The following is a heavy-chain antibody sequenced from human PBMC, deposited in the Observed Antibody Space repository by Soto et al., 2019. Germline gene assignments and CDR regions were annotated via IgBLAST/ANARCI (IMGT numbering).Heavy chain of an antibody. V-gene: IGHV1-24*01. J-gene: IGHJ3*02. D-gene: IGHD2-15*01. CDR2: FDPEDGET. CDR1: GYTLTELS. Sequence: ASVKVSCKVSGYTLTELSMHWVRQAPGKGLEWMGGFDPEDGETIYAQKFQGRVTMTEDTSTDTAYMELSSLRSEDTAVYYCATPIPIVVVVAATQEAFDIWGQGTMVTVSS. CDR3: ATPIPIVVVVAATQEAFDI.